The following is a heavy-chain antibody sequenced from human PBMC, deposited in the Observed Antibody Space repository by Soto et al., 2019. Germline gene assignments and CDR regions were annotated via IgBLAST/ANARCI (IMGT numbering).Heavy chain of an antibody. CDR2: INDSEYT. Sequence: SETLSLTCGVYGVSFSGYFWSWIRQPPGKGLEWIGGINDSEYTKYSPSLKSRVAISIDTSKNQFSLKLSSVTAADTAVYYCARARVAYYFDYWGQGSLVTVSS. J-gene: IGHJ4*02. CDR1: GVSFSGYF. D-gene: IGHD3-3*01. V-gene: IGHV4-34*01. CDR3: ARARVAYYFDY.